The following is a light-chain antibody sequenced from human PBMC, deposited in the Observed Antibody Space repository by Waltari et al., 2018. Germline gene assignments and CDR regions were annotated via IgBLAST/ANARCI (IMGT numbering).Light chain of an antibody. Sequence: DIVMTQSPDSLAVSLGERVTINCNSSQSVLYSSNSQNYLAWYQQKPGQPPKLLIYWASARESGVPDRFSGSESGTDFTLTISSLQAEDVAVYYCQQYYDIPWTFGQGTKVEIK. CDR2: WAS. CDR3: QQYYDIPWT. J-gene: IGKJ1*01. CDR1: QSVLYSSNSQNY. V-gene: IGKV4-1*01.